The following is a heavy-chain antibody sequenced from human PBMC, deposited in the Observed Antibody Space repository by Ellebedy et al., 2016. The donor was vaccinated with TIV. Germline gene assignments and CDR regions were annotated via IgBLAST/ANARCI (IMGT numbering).Heavy chain of an antibody. D-gene: IGHD4-17*01. CDR2: INHSGST. CDR1: GGSFSGYY. CDR3: ARDFYGDYLGYYFDY. J-gene: IGHJ4*02. V-gene: IGHV4-34*01. Sequence: MPGGSLRLSCAVYGGSFSGYYWSWIRQPPGKGLEWIGEINHSGSTNYNPSLKSRVTISVDKSKNQFSLKLSSVTAADTAVYYCARDFYGDYLGYYFDYWGQGTLVTVSS.